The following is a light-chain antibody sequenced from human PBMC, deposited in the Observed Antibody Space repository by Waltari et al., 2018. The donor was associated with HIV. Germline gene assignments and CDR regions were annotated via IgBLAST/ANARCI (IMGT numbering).Light chain of an antibody. Sequence: QSVLTQPPAISAAPGQKVTISCSGSSSNVEYSFVSWFQHFPGTASKLLISDDNERPYGIPDRSSASMSGTAAALGITGLDAGDEADYYCAAWDNSLRAVGCGGGTKLTVL. J-gene: IGLJ2*01. V-gene: IGLV1-51*01. CDR2: DDN. CDR1: SSNVEYSF. CDR3: AAWDNSLRAVG.